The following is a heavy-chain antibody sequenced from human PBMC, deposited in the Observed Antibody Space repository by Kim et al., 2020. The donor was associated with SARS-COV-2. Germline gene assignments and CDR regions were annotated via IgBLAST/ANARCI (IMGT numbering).Heavy chain of an antibody. V-gene: IGHV3-30-3*01. CDR2: ISYDGSNK. J-gene: IGHJ4*02. CDR3: ARDLGGYFYY. D-gene: IGHD2-15*01. CDR1: GFTFSSYA. Sequence: GGSLRLSCAASGFTFSSYAMHWVRQAPGKGLEWVAVISYDGSNKYYADSVKGRFTISRDNSKNTLYLQMNSLRAEDTAVYYCARDLGGYFYYWGQGAL.